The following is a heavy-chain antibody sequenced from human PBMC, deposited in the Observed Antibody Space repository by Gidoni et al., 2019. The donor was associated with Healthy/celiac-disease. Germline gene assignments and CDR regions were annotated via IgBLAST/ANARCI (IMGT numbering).Heavy chain of an antibody. Sequence: GLEWVGRIKSKTDGGTTDYAAPLKGRFTISRDDSKNTLYLQMNSLKTEDTAVYYCTTLQWLGPYYFDYLGQGTLVTVSS. J-gene: IGHJ4*02. CDR3: TTLQWLGPYYFDY. D-gene: IGHD6-19*01. V-gene: IGHV3-15*01. CDR2: IKSKTDGGTT.